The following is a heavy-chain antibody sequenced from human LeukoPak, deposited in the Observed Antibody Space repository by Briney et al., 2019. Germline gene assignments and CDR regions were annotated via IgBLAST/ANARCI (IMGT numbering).Heavy chain of an antibody. J-gene: IGHJ5*02. V-gene: IGHV4-31*03. CDR2: IYYSGST. D-gene: IGHD2-2*01. CDR1: GGSISSGGYY. Sequence: SQTLSLTCTVSGGSISSGGYYWSWIRQHPGKGLEWIGYIYYSGSTYYNPSLKSRVTISVDTSKNQISLKLSSVTAADTAVYYCARDTPRYCSSTSCLRFDPWGQGTLVTVSS. CDR3: ARDTPRYCSSTSCLRFDP.